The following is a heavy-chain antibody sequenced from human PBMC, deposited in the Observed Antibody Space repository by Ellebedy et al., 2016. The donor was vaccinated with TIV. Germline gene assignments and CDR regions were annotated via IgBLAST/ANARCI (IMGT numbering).Heavy chain of an antibody. D-gene: IGHD7-27*01. J-gene: IGHJ1*01. V-gene: IGHV3-33*01. CDR2: IWYDGSNK. CDR3: ARASVSSGAEYFQH. CDR1: GFTFSSYG. Sequence: GGSLRLXCAASGFTFSSYGMHWVRQAPGKGLEWVAVIWYDGSNKYYADSVKGRFTISRDNSKNTLYLQMNSLRAEDTAVYYCARASVSSGAEYFQHWGQGTLVTVSS.